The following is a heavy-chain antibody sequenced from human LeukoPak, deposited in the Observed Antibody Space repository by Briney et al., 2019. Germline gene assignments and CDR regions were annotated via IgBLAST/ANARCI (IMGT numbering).Heavy chain of an antibody. CDR1: GYTFTSYD. V-gene: IGHV1-8*01. J-gene: IGHJ5*02. CDR3: ARVPNCSSTSCYKTFDP. CDR2: MNPNSGNT. D-gene: IGHD2-2*02. Sequence: ASVKVSCKASGYTFTSYDINWVRQATGQGLEWMGWMNPNSGNTGYAQKFQGRVTMTRNTSISTAYMELSSLRSEDTAVYYCARVPNCSSTSCYKTFDPWGQGTLVTVSS.